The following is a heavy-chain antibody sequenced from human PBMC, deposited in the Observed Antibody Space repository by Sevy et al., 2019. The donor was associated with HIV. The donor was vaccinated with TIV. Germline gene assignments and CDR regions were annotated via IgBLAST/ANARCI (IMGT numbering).Heavy chain of an antibody. CDR3: ARVRYKYGSYYFDY. D-gene: IGHD5-18*01. J-gene: IGHJ4*02. Sequence: GGSLRLSCSASGFTFSDYYMSWIRQAPGKGLEWVSYISTSSTYTNHADSVKGRFTISRDNANNSLYLQMYSLRAEDTAVYFCARVRYKYGSYYFDYWGQGTLVTVSS. V-gene: IGHV3-11*06. CDR1: GFTFSDYY. CDR2: ISTSSTYT.